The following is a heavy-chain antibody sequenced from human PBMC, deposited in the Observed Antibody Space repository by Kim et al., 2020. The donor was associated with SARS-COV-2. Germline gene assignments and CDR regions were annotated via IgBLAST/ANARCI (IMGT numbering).Heavy chain of an antibody. CDR1: GFTFSSYA. V-gene: IGHV3-33*06. CDR3: AKGTWYSSPQRSLDY. J-gene: IGHJ4*02. Sequence: GGSLRLSCAASGFTFSSYAMHWVRQAPGKGLEWVAVIWYDGSNKYYADSVKGRFTISRDNSKNTLYLQMNSLRAEDTAVYYCAKGTWYSSPQRSLDYWGQGTLVTVSS. CDR2: IWYDGSNK. D-gene: IGHD6-13*01.